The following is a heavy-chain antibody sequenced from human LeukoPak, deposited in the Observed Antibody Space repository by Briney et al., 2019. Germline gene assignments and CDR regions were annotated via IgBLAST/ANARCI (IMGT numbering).Heavy chain of an antibody. V-gene: IGHV3-30-3*01. Sequence: GRSLRLSCAASGFTFSNYAMHWVRQAPGKGLEGVTIISYDGGNKYYADSVKGRFTISRDNSKNTLYLQMDSLRGEDTAVYYCARGVVVAAIDYWGQGTLVTVSS. CDR2: ISYDGGNK. CDR3: ARGVVVAAIDY. CDR1: GFTFSNYA. J-gene: IGHJ4*02. D-gene: IGHD2-15*01.